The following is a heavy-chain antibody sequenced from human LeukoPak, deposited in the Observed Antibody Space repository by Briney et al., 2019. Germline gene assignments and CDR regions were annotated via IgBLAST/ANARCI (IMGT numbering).Heavy chain of an antibody. V-gene: IGHV4-61*10. D-gene: IGHD1-1*01. CDR1: GGSISSGSYY. J-gene: IGHJ6*03. CDR2: VDHTGST. CDR3: ARGRVSSSTWYSTYYYYFYMDV. Sequence: PSETLSLTCTVSGGSISSGSYYWSWIRQPAGKGLEWIGYVDHTGSTNFNPSLNGRVSISRDTTKNLFSLRLRSVTAADTAVYFCARGRVSSSTWYSTYYYYFYMDVWGKGTTVTVSS.